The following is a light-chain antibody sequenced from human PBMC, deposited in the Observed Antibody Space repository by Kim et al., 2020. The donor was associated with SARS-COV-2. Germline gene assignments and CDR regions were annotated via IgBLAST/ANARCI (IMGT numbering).Light chain of an antibody. CDR3: QTWGPGIRV. CDR1: NGHYNYA. V-gene: IGLV4-69*01. CDR2: VNSDGSH. Sequence: QLVLTQSPSASASLGASVKLTCTLSNGHYNYAIAWHQQQPGKGPRYLMKVNSDGSHSKGDGIPDRFSGSSSGAERYLTISSLQSDDEADYYCQTWGPGIRVFGEGTQLTVL. J-gene: IGLJ3*02.